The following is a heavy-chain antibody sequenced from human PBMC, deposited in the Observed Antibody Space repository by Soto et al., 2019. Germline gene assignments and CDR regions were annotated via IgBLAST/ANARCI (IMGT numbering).Heavy chain of an antibody. V-gene: IGHV3-23*01. J-gene: IGHJ6*02. CDR3: ASAAREYYYYGMDV. Sequence: PGGSLRLSCAASGFTFSSYAMSWVRQAPGKGLGWVSAISGSGGSTYYADSVKGRFTISRDNSKNTLYLQMNSLRAEDTAVYYCASAAREYYYYGMDVWGQGTTVTVSS. CDR2: ISGSGGST. CDR1: GFTFSSYA.